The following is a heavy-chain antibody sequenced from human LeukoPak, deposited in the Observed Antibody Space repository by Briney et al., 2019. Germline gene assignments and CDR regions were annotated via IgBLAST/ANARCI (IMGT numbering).Heavy chain of an antibody. CDR3: ARVTMCSGGSCHFTFDY. Sequence: KPSETLSLTCTVSGGSISSYYWSWIRQPPGKGLEWIGHIYYSGSTNYNPSLKSRVTISVDTSKSQFSLNLSSVTAADTAVYYCARVTMCSGGSCHFTFDYWGQGTLVTVSS. CDR2: IYYSGST. CDR1: GGSISSYY. J-gene: IGHJ4*02. V-gene: IGHV4-59*01. D-gene: IGHD2-15*01.